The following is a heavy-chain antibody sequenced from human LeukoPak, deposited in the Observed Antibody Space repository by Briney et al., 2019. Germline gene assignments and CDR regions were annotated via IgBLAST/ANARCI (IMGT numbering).Heavy chain of an antibody. D-gene: IGHD2-2*02. CDR1: GFTFSSYS. V-gene: IGHV3-21*01. J-gene: IGHJ3*02. CDR2: ISSSSSYI. CDR3: AKVLGYCSSTSCYTSAAGTGGAFDI. Sequence: GGSLRLSCAASGFTFSSYSMNWVRQAPGKGLEWVSSISSSSSYIYYADSVKGRFTISRDNAKNSLYLQMNSLRAEDTAVYYCAKVLGYCSSTSCYTSAAGTGGAFDIWGQGTMVTVSS.